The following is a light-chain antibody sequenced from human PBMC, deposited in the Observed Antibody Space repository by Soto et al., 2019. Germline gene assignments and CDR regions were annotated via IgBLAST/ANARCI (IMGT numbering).Light chain of an antibody. CDR3: QQSDSSPPFT. J-gene: IGKJ3*01. CDR1: QSITSF. CDR2: GAS. V-gene: IGKV1-39*01. Sequence: DIQMTQSPSSLSASVGDRVIITCRASQSITSFLNWYQQKPGKAPKLLIYGASRLQSWVPSRFRGSGSGTYFTLIISSHQPEAFATYYCQQSDSSPPFTFGPGTKVDIK.